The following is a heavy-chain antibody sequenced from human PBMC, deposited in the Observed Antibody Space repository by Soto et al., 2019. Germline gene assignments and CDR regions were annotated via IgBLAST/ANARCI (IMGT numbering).Heavy chain of an antibody. CDR3: TGRSYVRFV. J-gene: IGHJ6*02. D-gene: IGHD1-26*01. CDR2: IYASATTI. CDR1: GFIFSDHY. Sequence: QVQLVEAGGDLVKPGGSLRLSCAASGFIFSDHYVSWIRKATGKGLEWVSYIYASATTIYYADSVKGRFTISRDNAKNSVYLQMNSLRAEYKPIYYCTGRSYVRFVLGQGTTVTVSS. V-gene: IGHV3-11*01.